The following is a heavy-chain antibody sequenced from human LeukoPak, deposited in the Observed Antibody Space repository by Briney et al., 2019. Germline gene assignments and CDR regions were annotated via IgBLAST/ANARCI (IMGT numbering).Heavy chain of an antibody. D-gene: IGHD3-9*01. J-gene: IGHJ3*02. CDR3: ARAFYDILTGYYYDAFDI. Sequence: GASVKVSCKASGYTFTSYYMHWVRQAPGQGLEWMGIINPSGGSTSYAQKFQGRVTMTRDTSTSTVYMELSSLRSEGTAVYYCARAFYDILTGYYYDAFDIWGQGTMVTVSS. V-gene: IGHV1-46*01. CDR1: GYTFTSYY. CDR2: INPSGGST.